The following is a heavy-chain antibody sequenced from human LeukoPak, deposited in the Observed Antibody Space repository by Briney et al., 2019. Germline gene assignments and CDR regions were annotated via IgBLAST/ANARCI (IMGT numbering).Heavy chain of an antibody. CDR3: AKDSTVRYGSGSYFDY. CDR2: ISGSGGST. Sequence: GGSLRLSCAASGFTFINYAMTWVRQAPGKGLEWVSAISGSGGSTYYADSVKGRFTISRDNSKNTLYLQMNSLRAEDTAVYYCAKDSTVRYGSGSYFDYWGQGTLVTVSS. CDR1: GFTFINYA. D-gene: IGHD3-10*01. J-gene: IGHJ4*02. V-gene: IGHV3-23*01.